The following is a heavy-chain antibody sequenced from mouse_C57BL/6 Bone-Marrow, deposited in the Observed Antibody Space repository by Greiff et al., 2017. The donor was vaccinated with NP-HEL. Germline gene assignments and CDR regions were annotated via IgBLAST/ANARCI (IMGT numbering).Heavy chain of an antibody. J-gene: IGHJ2*01. V-gene: IGHV5-16*01. Sequence: EVKLVESEGGLVQPGSSMKLSCTASGFTFSDYYMAWVRQVPEKGLEWVANINYDGSRTYYLDSLKSRFIISRDNAKNILYLHMSSLTSEDTATYYCARDLGYYYGSGFDYWGQGTTLTVSS. D-gene: IGHD1-1*01. CDR3: ARDLGYYYGSGFDY. CDR2: INYDGSRT. CDR1: GFTFSDYY.